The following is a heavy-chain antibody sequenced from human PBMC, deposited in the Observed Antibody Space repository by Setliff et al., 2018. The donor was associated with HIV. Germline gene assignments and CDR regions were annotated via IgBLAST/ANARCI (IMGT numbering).Heavy chain of an antibody. D-gene: IGHD6-19*01. CDR1: GGSISSGSYY. CDR2: IYTRGST. J-gene: IGHJ5*02. V-gene: IGHV4-61*05. CDR3: ARGSGGWYIDNWFDP. Sequence: SETLSLTCTVSGGSISSGSYYWGWIRQPPGKGLEWIGYIYTRGSTNYNPSLKSRVTISVDTSKNQFSLKLSSVTAADTAVYYCARGSGGWYIDNWFDPWGQGTLVTVSS.